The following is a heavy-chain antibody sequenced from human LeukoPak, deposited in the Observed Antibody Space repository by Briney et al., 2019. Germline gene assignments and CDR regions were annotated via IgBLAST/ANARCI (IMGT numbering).Heavy chain of an antibody. CDR2: INHSGST. CDR3: ARGPYGAEEIDY. V-gene: IGHV4-34*01. CDR1: GGSFSGYY. Sequence: SETLSLTCAVYGGSFSGYYWSWIRQPPGKGLEWIGEINHSGSTNYIPSLKSRVTISVDTSKNQFSLKLSSVTAADTAVYYCARGPYGAEEIDYWGQGTLVTVSS. D-gene: IGHD4-17*01. J-gene: IGHJ4*02.